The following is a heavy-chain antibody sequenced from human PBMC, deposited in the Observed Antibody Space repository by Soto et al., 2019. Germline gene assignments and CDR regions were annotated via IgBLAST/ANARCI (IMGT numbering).Heavy chain of an antibody. Sequence: ASVKVSCKASGYTFTSYAMHWVRQAPGQRREWMGWINAGNGNTKYSQKFQGRVTITRDTSASTAYMELSSLRAEDTAVYFCARELVGGDKRDYHYGLDVWGQGTTVTVSS. CDR2: INAGNGNT. J-gene: IGHJ6*02. D-gene: IGHD1-26*01. CDR1: GYTFTSYA. V-gene: IGHV1-3*01. CDR3: ARELVGGDKRDYHYGLDV.